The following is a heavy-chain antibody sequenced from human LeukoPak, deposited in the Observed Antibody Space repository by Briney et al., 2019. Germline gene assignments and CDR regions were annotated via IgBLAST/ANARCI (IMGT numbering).Heavy chain of an antibody. CDR3: AREQSNFFDY. D-gene: IGHD1-1*01. J-gene: IGHJ4*02. CDR1: GFTFSSYS. V-gene: IGHV3-48*04. Sequence: PGGSLRLSCAASGFTFSSYSVNWVRQAPGKGLEWVSFISSSGRSISYADSVKGRFTVSRDNAKNSLYLQLNSLRAEDTAVYYCAREQSNFFDYWGQGTLVTVSS. CDR2: ISSSGRSI.